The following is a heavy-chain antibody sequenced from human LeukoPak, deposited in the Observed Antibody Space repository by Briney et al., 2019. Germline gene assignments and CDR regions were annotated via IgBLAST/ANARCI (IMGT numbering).Heavy chain of an antibody. V-gene: IGHV1-46*01. CDR1: GYTFTSYY. J-gene: IGHJ3*02. D-gene: IGHD3-9*01. CDR3: ARDNPGYYDILTAEEAVGAFDI. Sequence: ASVKVSCKASGYTFTSYYMHWVRQAPGQGREWMGIMNPRGGSTSYAQKFQGRVTMTSDTSTSTVYMRLSSLRSEDTAVYYCARDNPGYYDILTAEEAVGAFDIWGQGTMVTVSS. CDR2: MNPRGGST.